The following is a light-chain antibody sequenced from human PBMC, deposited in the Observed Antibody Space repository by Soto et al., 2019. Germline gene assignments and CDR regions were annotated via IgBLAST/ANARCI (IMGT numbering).Light chain of an antibody. V-gene: IGKV3-20*01. Sequence: EIVLTQSPGTLSLSPGERATLSCRASQSVSNNYLAWYQQNPGQAPRLLIYGASTRATGIPDRFSGSGSGTDFTLPISRLEPEDFAVYYCQQYGSSGTFGQGTKVDIK. CDR3: QQYGSSGT. CDR2: GAS. J-gene: IGKJ1*01. CDR1: QSVSNNY.